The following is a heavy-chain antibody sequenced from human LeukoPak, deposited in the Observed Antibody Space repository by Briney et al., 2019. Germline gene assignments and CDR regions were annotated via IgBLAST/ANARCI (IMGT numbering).Heavy chain of an antibody. CDR3: ANDYRSGSFHDF. Sequence: GESLRLSCATSGFTFSSSTFGSYTMNWVRQAPGKGLEWVSSISSTGTYIYYTDSVKGRFTISRDIANSLLYLQMNTLRAEDTAVYYCANDYRSGSFHDFWGQGTLVTVSS. J-gene: IGHJ4*02. D-gene: IGHD3-10*01. CDR1: GFTFSSSTFGSYT. CDR2: ISSTGTYI. V-gene: IGHV3-21*04.